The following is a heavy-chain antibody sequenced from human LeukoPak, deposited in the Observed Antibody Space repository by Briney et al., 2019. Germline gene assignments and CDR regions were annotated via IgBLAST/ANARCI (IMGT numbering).Heavy chain of an antibody. CDR1: GGSISSYS. Sequence: SETLSLTCTVSGGSISSYSWSWIRQPPGKGLEWIGYIYYTGSTNYNPSLKSRVTISRDTSKNQLSLKLSSMTAADTAIYCCTRDFVNNNKTTARLYYGMDVWGQGTTVTVPS. CDR2: IYYTGST. CDR3: TRDFVNNNKTTARLYYGMDV. D-gene: IGHD4-11*01. J-gene: IGHJ6*02. V-gene: IGHV4-59*01.